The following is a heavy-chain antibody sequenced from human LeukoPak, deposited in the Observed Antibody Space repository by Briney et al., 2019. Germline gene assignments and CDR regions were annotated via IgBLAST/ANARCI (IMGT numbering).Heavy chain of an antibody. J-gene: IGHJ4*02. V-gene: IGHV4-31*03. CDR3: ARDRAFDY. CDR2: IYYSGST. CDR1: GGSISSGGYY. Sequence: SETLSLTCTVSGGSISSGGYYWSWIRQHPGKGLEWIGYIYYSGSTYYSPSLKSRVTISVDTSKSQFSLKLSSVTAADTAVYYCARDRAFDYWGQGTLVTVSS.